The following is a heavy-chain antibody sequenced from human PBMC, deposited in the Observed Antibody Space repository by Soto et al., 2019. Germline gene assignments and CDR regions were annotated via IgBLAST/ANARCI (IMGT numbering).Heavy chain of an antibody. J-gene: IGHJ4*02. Sequence: QVQLVQSGAEVKKPGASVKVSCKASGYTFTSYDIYWVRQATGQGLEWMGWMHPNSGNTGYAQKFQGRVTMTRNTSRTTAYMELSSQTSEDTAVYYCARGLSYRQDWGQGTLVTVSS. CDR1: GYTFTSYD. V-gene: IGHV1-8*01. CDR2: MHPNSGNT. D-gene: IGHD1-26*01. CDR3: ARGLSYRQD.